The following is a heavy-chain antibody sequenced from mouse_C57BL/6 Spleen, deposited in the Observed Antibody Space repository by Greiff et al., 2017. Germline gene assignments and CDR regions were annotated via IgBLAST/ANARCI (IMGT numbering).Heavy chain of an antibody. CDR2: LDPSDSYT. Sequence: VQLQQPGAELVMPGASVKLSCKASGYTFTSYWMHWVKQRPGQGLEWIGELDPSDSYTNYNQKFKGKSTLTVDKSSSTAYMQLSSLTSEASAVYYCARAGYYGSSPWFAYWGQGTLVTVSA. CDR1: GYTFTSYW. D-gene: IGHD1-1*01. J-gene: IGHJ3*01. V-gene: IGHV1-69*01. CDR3: ARAGYYGSSPWFAY.